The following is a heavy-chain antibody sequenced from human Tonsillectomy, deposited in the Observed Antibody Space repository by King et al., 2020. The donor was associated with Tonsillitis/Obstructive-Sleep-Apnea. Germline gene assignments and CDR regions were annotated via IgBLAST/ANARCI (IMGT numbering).Heavy chain of an antibody. J-gene: IGHJ2*01. V-gene: IGHV1-24*01. D-gene: IGHD6-13*01. CDR1: GYTLTELS. CDR2: FDPEDGET. Sequence: QVQLVQSGAEVKKPGASVKVSCKVSGYTLTELSMHWVRQAPGKGLEWMGNFDPEDGETIYAQKFQGRVTMTEDTSTDTAYMELSSLSSEDTAVYYCATTYSTSWYDWYFDLWGRGTLVTVSS. CDR3: ATTYSTSWYDWYFDL.